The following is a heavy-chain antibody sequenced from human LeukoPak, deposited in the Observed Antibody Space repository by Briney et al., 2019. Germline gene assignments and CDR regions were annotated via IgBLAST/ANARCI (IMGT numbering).Heavy chain of an antibody. J-gene: IGHJ4*02. CDR1: GYTFTNYA. V-gene: IGHV1-3*01. D-gene: IGHD5-24*01. CDR2: INAGYGNT. CDR3: ARDRGDGYNYEGLDF. Sequence: ASVKVSCKTSGYTFTNYAIHWVRQAPGQRLEWMGWINAGYGNTKYSQKFQGRVTLTSDTSANTAYMDLSSLKSEDTAVYYCARDRGDGYNYEGLDFWSQGTLVTVSS.